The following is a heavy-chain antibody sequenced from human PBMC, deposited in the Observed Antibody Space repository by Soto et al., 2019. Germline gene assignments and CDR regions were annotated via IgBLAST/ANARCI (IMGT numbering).Heavy chain of an antibody. CDR3: ARGIKTTVTVFDY. J-gene: IGHJ4*02. CDR2: IYYSGST. Sequence: SETLSLTCTVSGGSISSGGYYWSWIRQHPGKGLEWIGYIYYSGSTYYNPSLKSRVTISVDTSKNQFSLKLSSVTAADTAVYYCARGIKTTVTVFDYWGQGTLVTVSS. D-gene: IGHD4-17*01. CDR1: GGSISSGGYY. V-gene: IGHV4-31*03.